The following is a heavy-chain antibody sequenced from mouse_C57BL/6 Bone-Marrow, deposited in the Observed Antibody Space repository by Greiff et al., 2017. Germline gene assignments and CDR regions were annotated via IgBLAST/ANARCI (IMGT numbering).Heavy chain of an antibody. CDR2: IYPGNSDT. V-gene: IGHV1-5*01. CDR3: TRYTTVVAHWYFDV. J-gene: IGHJ1*03. D-gene: IGHD1-1*01. Sequence: VQLQQSGTVLARPGASVKMSCKTSGYTFTSYWMHWVKQRPGQGLEWIGAIYPGNSDTSYNQKFKGKAKLTAVTSASTAYMELSSLTNEDSAVYYCTRYTTVVAHWYFDVWGTGTTVTVSS. CDR1: GYTFTSYW.